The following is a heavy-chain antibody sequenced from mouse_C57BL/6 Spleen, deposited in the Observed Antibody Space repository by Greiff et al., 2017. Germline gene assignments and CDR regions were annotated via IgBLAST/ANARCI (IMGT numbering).Heavy chain of an antibody. CDR2: INPSTGGT. CDR3: ARSRDSRFAY. CDR1: GYSFTGYY. Sequence: EVQLVESGPELVKPGASVKISCKASGYSFTGYYMNWVKQSPEKSLEWIGEINPSTGGTTYNQKFKAKATLTVDKSSSTAYMQLKSLTSEDSAVYYCARSRDSRFAYWGQGTLVTVSA. D-gene: IGHD6-1*01. V-gene: IGHV1-42*01. J-gene: IGHJ3*01.